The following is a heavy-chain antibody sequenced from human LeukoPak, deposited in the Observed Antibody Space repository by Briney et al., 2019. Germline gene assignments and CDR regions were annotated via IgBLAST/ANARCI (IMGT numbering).Heavy chain of an antibody. D-gene: IGHD6-13*01. CDR3: ARARIAAAGKFDY. CDR1: GGSISSGSYY. J-gene: IGHJ4*02. CDR2: IYTSGST. V-gene: IGHV4-61*02. Sequence: SQTLSLTCTVSGGSISSGSYYWSWIRQPAGKGLEWIGRIYTSGSTNYNPSLKSRVTISVDTSKNQFSLNLSSVTAADTAVYYCARARIAAAGKFDYWGQGTLVTVSS.